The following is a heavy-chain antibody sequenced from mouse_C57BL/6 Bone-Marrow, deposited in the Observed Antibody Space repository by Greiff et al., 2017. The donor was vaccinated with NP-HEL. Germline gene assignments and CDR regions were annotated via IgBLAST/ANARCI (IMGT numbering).Heavy chain of an antibody. J-gene: IGHJ1*03. D-gene: IGHD2-3*01. CDR2: INPNNGGT. Sequence: EVKLVESGPELVKPGASVKIPCKASGYTFTDYNMDWVKQSHGKSLEWIGDINPNNGGTIYNQKFKGKATLTVDKSSSTAYMELRSLTAEDTALYYGARAPYDGYTSYWDCDVWGTGTTVTVSA. V-gene: IGHV1-18*01. CDR3: ARAPYDGYTSYWDCDV. CDR1: GYTFTDYN.